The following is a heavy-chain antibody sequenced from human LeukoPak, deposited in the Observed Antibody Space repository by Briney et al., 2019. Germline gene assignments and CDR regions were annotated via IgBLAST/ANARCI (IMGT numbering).Heavy chain of an antibody. J-gene: IGHJ4*02. Sequence: SETLSLTCTVSGGSISSSSYYWGWIRQPPGKGLEWIGEINHSGSTNYNPSLKSRVTISVDTSKNQFSLKLSSVTAADTAVYYCARLLAVAGRRKYFDYWGQGTLVTVAS. CDR3: ARLLAVAGRRKYFDY. CDR1: GGSISSSSYY. V-gene: IGHV4-39*07. D-gene: IGHD6-19*01. CDR2: INHSGST.